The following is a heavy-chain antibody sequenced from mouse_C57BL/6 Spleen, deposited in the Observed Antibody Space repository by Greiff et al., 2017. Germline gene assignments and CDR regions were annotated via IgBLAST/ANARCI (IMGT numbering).Heavy chain of an antibody. J-gene: IGHJ4*01. V-gene: IGHV1-64*01. D-gene: IGHD2-4*01. CDR2: IHPNSGST. CDR1: GYTFTSYW. CDR3: ARDYDGRAMDY. Sequence: QVQLQQPGAELVKPGASVSLSCKASGYTFTSYWMHWVKQRPGQGLEWIGMIHPNSGSTNYNEKFKSKATLTVDKSSSTAYMQLSSLTSEDSAVYYCARDYDGRAMDYGGQGTSVTVSS.